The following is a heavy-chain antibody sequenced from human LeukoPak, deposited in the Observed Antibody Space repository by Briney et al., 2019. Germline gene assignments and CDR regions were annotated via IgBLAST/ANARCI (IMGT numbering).Heavy chain of an antibody. CDR3: ARGSLDSYGRYNMDV. D-gene: IGHD5-18*01. J-gene: IGHJ6*03. CDR2: IIPIFGTA. Sequence: ASVKVSCKASGGTFSSYAISWVRQAPGQGLEWMGGIIPIFGTANYAQKFQGRVTITTDESTSTAYMELSSLRSEDTAVYYCARGSLDSYGRYNMDVWGKGTTVTVSS. CDR1: GGTFSSYA. V-gene: IGHV1-69*05.